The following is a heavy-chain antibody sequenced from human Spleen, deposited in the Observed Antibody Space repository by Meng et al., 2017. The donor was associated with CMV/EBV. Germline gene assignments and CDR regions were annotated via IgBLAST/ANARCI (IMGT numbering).Heavy chain of an antibody. CDR3: ARSGIAVAGIAFDI. CDR2: IYSGGST. CDR1: GFTVSSNY. V-gene: IGHV3-53*01. D-gene: IGHD6-19*01. Sequence: GESLKISCAASGFTVSSNYMSWVRQAPGKGLEWVSVIYSGGSTYYADSVKGRFTISRDNSKNTLYPQMNSLRAEDTAVYYCARSGIAVAGIAFDIWGQGTMVTVSS. J-gene: IGHJ3*02.